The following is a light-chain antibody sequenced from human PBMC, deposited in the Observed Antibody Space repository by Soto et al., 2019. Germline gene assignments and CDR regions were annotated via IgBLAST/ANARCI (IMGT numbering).Light chain of an antibody. CDR2: EVS. Sequence: QSVLTQPASVSGSPGQSITISCTGTSSDVGGYNYVSWYQQHPGKAPKLMIYEVSNRPSGVSNRFSGSKSGNTASLTISGLQDEDEADYYCSSYTSSSTVVFGGGTKL. V-gene: IGLV2-14*01. J-gene: IGLJ2*01. CDR3: SSYTSSSTVV. CDR1: SSDVGGYNY.